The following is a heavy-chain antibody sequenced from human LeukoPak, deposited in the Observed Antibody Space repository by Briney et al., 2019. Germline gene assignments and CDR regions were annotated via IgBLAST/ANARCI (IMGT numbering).Heavy chain of an antibody. CDR2: IYTSGST. CDR1: GGSISSYY. CDR3: ARARNYYDSSGYCRFDP. J-gene: IGHJ5*02. V-gene: IGHV4-4*07. Sequence: PSETLSLTCTVSGGSISSYYWSWIRQPAGKGLEWIGRIYTSGSTNYNPSLKSRVTMSVDTSKNQFSLKLSSVTAADTAVYYCARARNYYDSSGYCRFDPWGQGTLVTVSS. D-gene: IGHD3-22*01.